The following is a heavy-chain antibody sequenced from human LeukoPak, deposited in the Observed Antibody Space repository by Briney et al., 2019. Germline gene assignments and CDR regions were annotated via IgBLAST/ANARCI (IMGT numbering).Heavy chain of an antibody. J-gene: IGHJ4*02. D-gene: IGHD1-26*01. CDR3: ARGRRGSYFQDY. Sequence: KPSETLSLTCTVSGDSISSSSSYWGWIRQPPGKGLEWIGSMWFGATTSYDPSLKSRVTISVDPSKNQFSLKLSSVTAADTALYYCARGRRGSYFQDYWGQGTLVTVSS. CDR1: GDSISSSSSY. V-gene: IGHV4-39*07. CDR2: MWFGATT.